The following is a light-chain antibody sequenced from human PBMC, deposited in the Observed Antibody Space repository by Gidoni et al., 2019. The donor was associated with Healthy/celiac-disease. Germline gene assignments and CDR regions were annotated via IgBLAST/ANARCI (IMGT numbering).Light chain of an antibody. CDR1: NIGSKN. CDR2: RDS. CDR3: QVWDSSTAV. V-gene: IGLV3-9*01. J-gene: IGLJ2*01. Sequence: SYELTQPLSVSVALGQTARLTCGGNNIGSKNVHWYQQKPGQAPVLFIYRDSNRPSGIPERFSGSNSGNTATLTISRAQAGDEADYYCQVWDSSTAVFGGGTKLTVL.